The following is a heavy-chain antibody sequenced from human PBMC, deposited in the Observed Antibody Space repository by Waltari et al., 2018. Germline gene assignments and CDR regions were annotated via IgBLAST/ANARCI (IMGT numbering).Heavy chain of an antibody. Sequence: QVQLPQWGAGLLKPSETLSPTCAGYGGSLTGYWWSWIRQPPGKGLEWIGEVNHSGYTYYKPSLKSRVTISVDTSKNQFSLNLRSVAAADTAVYYCAKHRDPGHSFDIWGQGTTVTVSS. CDR1: GGSLTGYW. CDR2: VNHSGYT. CDR3: AKHRDPGHSFDI. D-gene: IGHD2-21*01. V-gene: IGHV4-34*02. J-gene: IGHJ3*02.